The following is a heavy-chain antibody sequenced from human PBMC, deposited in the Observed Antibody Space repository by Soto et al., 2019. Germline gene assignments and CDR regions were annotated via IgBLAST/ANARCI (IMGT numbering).Heavy chain of an antibody. V-gene: IGHV6-1*01. CDR3: AREGVDTAMVIYYYYGMDV. CDR2: TYYRSKWYN. J-gene: IGHJ6*02. CDR1: GDSVSSNSAA. Sequence: SQTLSLPCAISGDSVSSNSAAWNWIRQSPSRGLEWLGRTYYRSKWYNDYAVSVKSRITINPDTSKNQFSLQLNSVTPEDTAVYYCAREGVDTAMVIYYYYGMDVWGQGTTVTVSS. D-gene: IGHD5-18*01.